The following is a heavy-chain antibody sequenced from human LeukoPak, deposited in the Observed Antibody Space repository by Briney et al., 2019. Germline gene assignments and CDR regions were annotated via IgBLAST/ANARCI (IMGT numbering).Heavy chain of an antibody. CDR1: GGSISSSSYY. CDR3: ARVAYYHDSSAYSASFDY. V-gene: IGHV4-61*05. CDR2: ISYIGST. J-gene: IGHJ4*02. D-gene: IGHD3-22*01. Sequence: PSETLSLTCTVSGGSISSSSYYWGWIRQPPGKGLEWIGYISYIGSTNYNPSLTSRVTISVDTSKNQFSLNLSSVTAADTAAYYCARVAYYHDSSAYSASFDYWGQGILVTVSS.